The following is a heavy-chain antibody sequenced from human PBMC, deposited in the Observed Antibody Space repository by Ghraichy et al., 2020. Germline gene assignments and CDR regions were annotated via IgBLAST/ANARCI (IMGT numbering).Heavy chain of an antibody. CDR1: GGSFSGYY. D-gene: IGHD2-21*02. CDR3: ASGLAYCGGDCANLDFDY. V-gene: IGHV4-34*01. J-gene: IGHJ4*02. Sequence: SQTLSLTCAVYGGSFSGYYWSWIRQPPGKGLEWIGEINHSGSTNYNPSLKSRVTISVDTSKNQFSLKLSSVTAADTAVYYCASGLAYCGGDCANLDFDYWGQGTLVTVSS. CDR2: INHSGST.